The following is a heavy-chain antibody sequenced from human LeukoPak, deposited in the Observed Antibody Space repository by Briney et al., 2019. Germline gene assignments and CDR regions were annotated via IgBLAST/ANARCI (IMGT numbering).Heavy chain of an antibody. Sequence: GWSLRLSCAASGFTFSRYWMSWVRQAPGKGLEWVANIKQDGSEKYYVDSVKGRFTISRDNAKNSLYLQMNSLRAEDTAVYYCARDYSDYDLGYYYYMDVWGKGTTVTVSS. CDR1: GFTFSRYW. D-gene: IGHD5-12*01. J-gene: IGHJ6*03. V-gene: IGHV3-7*01. CDR2: IKQDGSEK. CDR3: ARDYSDYDLGYYYYMDV.